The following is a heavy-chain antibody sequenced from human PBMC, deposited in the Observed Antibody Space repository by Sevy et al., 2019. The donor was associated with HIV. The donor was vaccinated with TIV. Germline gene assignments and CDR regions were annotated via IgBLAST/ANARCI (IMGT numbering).Heavy chain of an antibody. D-gene: IGHD6-13*01. V-gene: IGHV3-7*01. CDR1: GFTLNSYW. J-gene: IGHJ4*02. CDR3: VRAIAADGSF. CDR2: IKQDGSVK. Sequence: GESLKISCVASGFTLNSYWMSWVRQAPGKGLEWMANIKQDGSVKYYVNSVKGRFTISRDNARNLLYLQMNSLRVEDTALYYCVRAIAADGSFWGQGTLVTVSS.